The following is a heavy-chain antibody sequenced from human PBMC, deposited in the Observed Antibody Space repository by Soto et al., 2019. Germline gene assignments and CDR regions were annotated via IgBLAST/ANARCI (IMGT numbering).Heavy chain of an antibody. V-gene: IGHV3-23*01. CDR2: ISGSGGST. Sequence: PGGSLRLSCAASGFTFSSYAMSLVRQAPGKGLEWVSSISGSGGSTYYADSVKGRFTISRDNSKNTLYRQMNSLRAEDTAVYYCYIYSSGWYYWNALYIWAQGTMVPGSS. J-gene: IGHJ3*02. CDR1: GFTFSSYA. D-gene: IGHD6-19*01. CDR3: YIYSSGWYYWNALYI.